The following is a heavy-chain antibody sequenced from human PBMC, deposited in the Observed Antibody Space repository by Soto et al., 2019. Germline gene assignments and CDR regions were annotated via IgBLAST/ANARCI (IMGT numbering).Heavy chain of an antibody. CDR2: INHSGST. J-gene: IGHJ4*02. V-gene: IGHV4-34*01. D-gene: IGHD2-2*01. CDR3: ARRIVVVAAAKSTPFDY. Sequence: QVQLQQWGAGLLKPSETLSLTCAVYGGSFSGYYWSWIRQPPGKGLEWIGEINHSGSTNHNPSLRSRVTISVDTSKNQFSVEVSSVTAADTAVYYCARRIVVVAAAKSTPFDYWGQGTLVTVSS. CDR1: GGSFSGYY.